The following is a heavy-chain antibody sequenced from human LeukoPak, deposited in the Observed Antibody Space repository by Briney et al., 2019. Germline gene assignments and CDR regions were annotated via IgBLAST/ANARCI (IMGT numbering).Heavy chain of an antibody. Sequence: SETLSLTCTVSGGSISFYYWSWIRQPPGKGLEWIGYIYYSGSTNYNPSLKSRVTISVDTSKNQFSLKLSSVTDADTTQHFCRRGAPVTNFDYWGQGTLVTVSS. CDR2: IYYSGST. D-gene: IGHD4-17*01. CDR3: RRGAPVTNFDY. V-gene: IGHV4-59*01. CDR1: GGSISFYY. J-gene: IGHJ4*02.